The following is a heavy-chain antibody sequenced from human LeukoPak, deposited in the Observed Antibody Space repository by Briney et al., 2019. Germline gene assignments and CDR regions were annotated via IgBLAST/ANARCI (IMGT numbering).Heavy chain of an antibody. CDR3: ARSPPRGYFDY. Sequence: ASVKVSCKPSLYTLTGYYMYWVSPGPGQGVERMGWINPKSGGTNYAQKFQGKVTMTRDTSISTAYMELSRLRSDDTAVYYCARSPPRGYFDYWGQGTLVTVSS. J-gene: IGHJ4*02. D-gene: IGHD3-10*01. CDR1: LYTLTGYY. V-gene: IGHV1-2*02. CDR2: INPKSGGT.